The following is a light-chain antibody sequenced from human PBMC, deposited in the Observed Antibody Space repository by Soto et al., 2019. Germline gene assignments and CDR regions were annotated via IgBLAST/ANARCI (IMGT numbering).Light chain of an antibody. CDR2: DVS. J-gene: IGLJ2*01. CDR1: SSDVGGYKY. V-gene: IGLV2-14*03. CDR3: SSYTSNITGV. Sequence: QSVLTQPASVSGSPGQSITISCTGTSSDVGGYKYVYWYQHHPGKAPKLMIYDVSNRPSGISNRFSGSKSGNTASLTISGLQAEDEADYYCSSYTSNITGVFGGGTKLTVL.